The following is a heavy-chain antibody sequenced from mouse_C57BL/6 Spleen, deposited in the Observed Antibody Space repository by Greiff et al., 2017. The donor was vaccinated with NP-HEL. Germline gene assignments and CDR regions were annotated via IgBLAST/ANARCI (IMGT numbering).Heavy chain of an antibody. Sequence: EVKLVESGGGLVKPGGSLKLSCAASGFTFSDYGMHWVRQAPEKGLEWVAYISSGSSTIYCADTVKGRFTISRDNAKNTLFLQMTSLRSEDTAMYYCARNYGSSPYYAMDYWGQGTSVTVSS. CDR2: ISSGSSTI. CDR3: ARNYGSSPYYAMDY. CDR1: GFTFSDYG. J-gene: IGHJ4*01. D-gene: IGHD1-1*01. V-gene: IGHV5-17*01.